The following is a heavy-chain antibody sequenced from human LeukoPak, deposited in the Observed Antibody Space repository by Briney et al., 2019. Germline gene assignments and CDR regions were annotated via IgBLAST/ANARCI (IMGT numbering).Heavy chain of an antibody. CDR3: AGTAAASSDDWFDP. V-gene: IGHV1-8*01. D-gene: IGHD6-13*01. CDR1: GYTFTIYD. J-gene: IGHJ5*02. Sequence: ASVTVSCKASGYTFTIYDINWVRQATGQGLEWMGWMNPNSGNTGYAQKFQGRVTMTRNTSISTAYMELSSLRSEDTAVYYCAGTAAASSDDWFDPWGQGTLVTVSS. CDR2: MNPNSGNT.